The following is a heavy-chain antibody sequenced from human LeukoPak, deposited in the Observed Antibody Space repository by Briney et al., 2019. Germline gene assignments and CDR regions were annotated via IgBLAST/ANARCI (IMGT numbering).Heavy chain of an antibody. V-gene: IGHV4-34*01. CDR3: AKLGLSSGWYWYFDL. CDR2: INHSGST. CDR1: GGSLSGYY. Sequence: SETLSLTCAVYGGSLSGYYWSWIRQPPGKGLEWIGEINHSGSTNYNPSLKSRVTISGGTSKNQFSLKLSSVTAADTAVYYCAKLGLSSGWYWYFDLWGRGTLVTVSS. D-gene: IGHD6-19*01. J-gene: IGHJ2*01.